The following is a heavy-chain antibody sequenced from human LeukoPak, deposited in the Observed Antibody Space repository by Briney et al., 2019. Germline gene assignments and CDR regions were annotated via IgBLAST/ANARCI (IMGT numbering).Heavy chain of an antibody. V-gene: IGHV1-69*13. CDR1: GGTYSSYA. D-gene: IGHD3-16*01. CDR3: ARGATPGGVPFDY. CDR2: MIPIFGTA. J-gene: IGHJ4*02. Sequence: SVRVSCKASGGTYSSYAISAVRQATGQGLEWMGGMIPIFGTANYAQKFQGRVTITADESTSTAYMELSSLRSEDTAVYYCARGATPGGVPFDYWGQGTLVTVSS.